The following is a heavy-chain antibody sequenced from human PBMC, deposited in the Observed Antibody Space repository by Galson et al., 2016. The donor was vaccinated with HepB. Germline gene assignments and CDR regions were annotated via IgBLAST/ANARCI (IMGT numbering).Heavy chain of an antibody. CDR2: IRTRTYGGTI. V-gene: IGHV3-49*03. D-gene: IGHD2-2*01. CDR1: GFNFGDYT. J-gene: IGHJ4*02. CDR3: SRLMDWGVPSAMYDY. Sequence: SLRLSCATSGFNFGDYTMNWFRQAPGKGLEWVGFIRTRTYGGTIKYAASVKGRFIISRDDSKATADLQMDSLKAEDSAMYSCSRLMDWGVPSAMYDYWGTGTLVTVSS.